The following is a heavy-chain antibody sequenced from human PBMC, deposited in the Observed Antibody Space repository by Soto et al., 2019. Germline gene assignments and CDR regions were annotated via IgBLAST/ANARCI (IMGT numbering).Heavy chain of an antibody. Sequence: GGSLRLSCAASGFTFSSYAMHWVRQAPGKGLEWVAVISYDGSNKYYADSVKGRFTISRDNSKNTLYLQMNSLRAEDTAVYYCARVFPVTTNSFDIWGQGTMVTVSS. CDR1: GFTFSSYA. CDR3: ARVFPVTTNSFDI. V-gene: IGHV3-30-3*01. D-gene: IGHD4-17*01. CDR2: ISYDGSNK. J-gene: IGHJ3*02.